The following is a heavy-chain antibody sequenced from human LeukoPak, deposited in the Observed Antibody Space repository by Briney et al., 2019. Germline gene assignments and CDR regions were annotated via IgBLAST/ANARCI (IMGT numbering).Heavy chain of an antibody. J-gene: IGHJ3*02. CDR2: INSDGSST. CDR1: GFTFSSYW. CDR3: ATVMISGYYYWDAFDI. D-gene: IGHD3-22*01. Sequence: GGSLRLSCAASGFTFSSYWMHWVRRAPGKGLVWVSRINSDGSSTSYADSVKGRFTISRDNAKNTLYLQMNSLRAEDTAVYYCATVMISGYYYWDAFDIWGQGTMVTVSS. V-gene: IGHV3-74*01.